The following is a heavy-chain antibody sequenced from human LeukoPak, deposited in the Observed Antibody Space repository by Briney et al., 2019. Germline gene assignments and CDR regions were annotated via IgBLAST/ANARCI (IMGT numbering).Heavy chain of an antibody. CDR2: INPSGGST. D-gene: IGHD6-6*01. J-gene: IGHJ5*02. V-gene: IGHV1-46*01. CDR3: ARERPTIAARSSNWFDP. CDR1: GYTFTNYY. Sequence: ASVKVSCKASGYTFTNYYMHWVRQAPGQGLEWMGLINPSGGSTSYAQKFQGRVTMTRDTSTSSVYMGLSSLRSEDTAVYYCARERPTIAARSSNWFDPWGQGTLVTVSS.